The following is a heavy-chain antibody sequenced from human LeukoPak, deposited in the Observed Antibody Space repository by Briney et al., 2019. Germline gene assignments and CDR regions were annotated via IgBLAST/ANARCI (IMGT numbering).Heavy chain of an antibody. D-gene: IGHD5-18*01. CDR2: TSGSSGNT. V-gene: IGHV3-23*01. CDR1: GFTFSSYA. CDR3: AREREYNYGHMLGY. J-gene: IGHJ4*02. Sequence: PGGSLRLSCAASGFTFSSYAMNWVRQAPGKGLEWVSTTSGSSGNTYYADSVKGRFTFSRDNSKNTLYLQMNSLRAEDTAVYYCAREREYNYGHMLGYWGQGTLVTVSS.